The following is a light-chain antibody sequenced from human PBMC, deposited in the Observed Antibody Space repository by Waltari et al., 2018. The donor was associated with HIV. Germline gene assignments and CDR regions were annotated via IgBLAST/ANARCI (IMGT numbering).Light chain of an antibody. CDR1: SSDVGGYNY. CDR2: EVS. J-gene: IGLJ2*01. CDR3: SSYAGSNNLV. V-gene: IGLV2-8*01. Sequence: QSALTQPPSASGSPGQSVTISCTGTSSDVGGYNYVSWYRPHPGQAPKLLIYEVSKRPSGVPDRFSGAKAGNTASLTVSGLQAEDEADYYCSSYAGSNNLVFGGGTKLTVL.